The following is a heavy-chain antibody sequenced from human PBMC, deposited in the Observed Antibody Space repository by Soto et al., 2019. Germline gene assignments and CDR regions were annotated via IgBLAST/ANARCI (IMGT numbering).Heavy chain of an antibody. J-gene: IGHJ6*02. CDR3: TKDTGYLSMDA. D-gene: IGHD6-25*01. V-gene: IGHV3-23*01. Sequence: GGSLRLSXAASGFTFNTNAMSWVRQAPGKGLEWVSSISGTGSRTYYADSVKGRFTIARDNSKNTVSLQMNNLRAEDTGLYYCTKDTGYLSMDAWGQGTTVTVSS. CDR2: ISGTGSRT. CDR1: GFTFNTNA.